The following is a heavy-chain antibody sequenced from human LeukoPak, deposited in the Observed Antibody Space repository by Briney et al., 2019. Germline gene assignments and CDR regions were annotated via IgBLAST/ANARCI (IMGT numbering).Heavy chain of an antibody. J-gene: IGHJ4*02. D-gene: IGHD4-17*01. CDR3: ARDQDGDYTFDY. V-gene: IGHV3-64*01. Sequence: PGGSLRLSCAASGFTFSSYAMHWVRQAPGKGLEYVSAISSNGGSTYYANSVKGRFTISRDNSKNTLYLQMGSLRAEDTAVYYCARDQDGDYTFDYWGQGTLVTVSS. CDR2: ISSNGGST. CDR1: GFTFSSYA.